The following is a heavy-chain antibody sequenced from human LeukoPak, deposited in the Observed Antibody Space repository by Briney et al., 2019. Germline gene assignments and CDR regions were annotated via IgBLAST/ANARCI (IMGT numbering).Heavy chain of an antibody. CDR3: ASDGAADNWFDP. CDR2: INSDGSST. D-gene: IGHD6-13*01. Sequence: GGSLRLSCAASGFTFSSYWTHWVRQAPGKGLVWVSRINSDGSSTSYADSVKGRFTISRDNAKNTLYLQMNSLRAEDTAVYYCASDGAADNWFDPWGQGTLVTVSS. J-gene: IGHJ5*02. V-gene: IGHV3-74*01. CDR1: GFTFSSYW.